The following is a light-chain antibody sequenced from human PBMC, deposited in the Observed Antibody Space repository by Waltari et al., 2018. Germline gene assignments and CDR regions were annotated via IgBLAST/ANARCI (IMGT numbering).Light chain of an antibody. V-gene: IGLV3-27*01. CDR2: KDM. Sequence: YELTQPSSVSVSPGQTVRITCSGDVLAKKYARWFQQKPGQAPGVVIYKDMGRPSGIPERFSGSSSGTTVTLTISGAQVEDEADYYCYSATDTNVQFGGGTKLTVL. CDR3: YSATDTNVQ. CDR1: VLAKKY. J-gene: IGLJ2*01.